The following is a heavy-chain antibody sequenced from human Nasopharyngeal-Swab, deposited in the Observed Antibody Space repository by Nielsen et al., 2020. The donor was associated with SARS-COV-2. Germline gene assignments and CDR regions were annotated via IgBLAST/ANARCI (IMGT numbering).Heavy chain of an antibody. V-gene: IGHV2-70*17. D-gene: IGHD4-23*01. CDR3: ARLSRIQDGGRGNYYYMDV. CDR1: GFSLTTSGMC. CDR2: IDWDDDE. Sequence: SGPTLVKPTQTLTLTCTFSGFSLTTSGMCVTWIRQPPGKALEWLARIDWDDDEFYSTSLRTRLSISKDTSKNQVVLTMINMDPVDTATYYCARLSRIQDGGRGNYYYMDVWGKGTAVTVSS. J-gene: IGHJ6*03.